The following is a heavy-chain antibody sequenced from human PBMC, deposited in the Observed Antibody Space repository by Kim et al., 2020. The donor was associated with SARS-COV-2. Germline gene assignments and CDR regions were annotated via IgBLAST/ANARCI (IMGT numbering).Heavy chain of an antibody. V-gene: IGHV3-11*01. CDR2: IGGSGSTI. J-gene: IGHJ4*02. CDR1: GFTFTDYY. D-gene: IGHD6-6*01. CDR3: ARSFTSTSYFDY. Sequence: GGSLRLSCAASGFTFTDYYMSWIRQAPGKGLEWVSYIGGSGSTISYADSVKGRFTISRDNAKKSVYLRMNSLRGEDTAGYYCARSFTSTSYFDYWGQGTLVTGSS.